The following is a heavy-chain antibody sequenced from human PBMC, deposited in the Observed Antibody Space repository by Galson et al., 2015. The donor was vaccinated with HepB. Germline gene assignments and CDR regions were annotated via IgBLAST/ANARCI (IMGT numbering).Heavy chain of an antibody. J-gene: IGHJ4*02. CDR2: MKQDGGEK. CDR1: GFTFHNCW. Sequence: SLRLSCAASGFTFHNCWMNWVRHTPGKGLEWVASMKQDGGEKHYLDAVRGRFTISGDAATNSLLLQMNSLRAEDTAVYHCYDGHYSGRWGRGTQVTVSS. V-gene: IGHV3-7*01. CDR3: YDGHYSGR. D-gene: IGHD4-17*01.